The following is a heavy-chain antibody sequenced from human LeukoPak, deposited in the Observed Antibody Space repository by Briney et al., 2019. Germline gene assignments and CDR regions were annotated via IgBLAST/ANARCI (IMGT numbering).Heavy chain of an antibody. D-gene: IGHD3-16*01. CDR1: GFTFSSYG. CDR2: ISCVGGRT. J-gene: IGHJ5*02. Sequence: GGSLRLSCSASGFTFSSYGMHWVRQAPGKGLECVSVISCVGGRTYYADSVKGRFTISRDNSKNTLYLQVSSLRVEDTAVYYCVKDGTDYSTKGWFDPCSQGTLVTVSS. CDR3: VKDGTDYSTKGWFDP. V-gene: IGHV3-64D*09.